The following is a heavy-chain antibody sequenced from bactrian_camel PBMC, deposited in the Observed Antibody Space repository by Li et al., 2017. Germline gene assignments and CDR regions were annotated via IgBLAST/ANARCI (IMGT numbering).Heavy chain of an antibody. V-gene: IGHV3S53*01. Sequence: VQLVESGGGLVQPGGSLRLSCTAPKYGSHSCDTAWYRQATGKQREWISSITTDGVATYVDSVKDRFTISQDNARNHLYLQMNSLKTEDTAMYYCAADWVVGRCVERPGYWGQGTQVTVS. D-gene: IGHD3*01. CDR1: KYGSHSCD. J-gene: IGHJ6*01. CDR3: AADWVVGRCVERPGY. CDR2: ITTDGVA.